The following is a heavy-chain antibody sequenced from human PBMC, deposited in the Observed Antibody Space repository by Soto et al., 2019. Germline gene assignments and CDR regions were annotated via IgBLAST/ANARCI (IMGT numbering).Heavy chain of an antibody. CDR2: ISAYNGNT. V-gene: IGHV1-18*01. D-gene: IGHD6-25*01. CDR1: GYTFTSYG. Sequence: ASVKVSCKASGYTFTSYGISWVRQAPGQGLEWMGWISAYNGNTNYAQKLQGRVTMTTDTSTSTAYMELRSLRSDDTAVYYCARAKSSGSPTYNCFAPWGQGPLVTVPS. J-gene: IGHJ5*02. CDR3: ARAKSSGSPTYNCFAP.